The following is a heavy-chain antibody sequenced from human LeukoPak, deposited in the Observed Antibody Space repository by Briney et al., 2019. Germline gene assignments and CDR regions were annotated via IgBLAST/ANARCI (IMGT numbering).Heavy chain of an antibody. D-gene: IGHD3-10*01. J-gene: IGHJ4*02. CDR3: AKERFGSGSPYYSDY. Sequence: PGGSLRLSCAASGFTFSSYSMNWVRQAPGKGLEWVSYISSSSSTIYYADSVKGRFTISRDNSNNTLYLQMDSLRGDDAAVYYCAKERFGSGSPYYSDYWGQGTLVTVSS. CDR1: GFTFSSYS. CDR2: ISSSSSTI. V-gene: IGHV3-48*01.